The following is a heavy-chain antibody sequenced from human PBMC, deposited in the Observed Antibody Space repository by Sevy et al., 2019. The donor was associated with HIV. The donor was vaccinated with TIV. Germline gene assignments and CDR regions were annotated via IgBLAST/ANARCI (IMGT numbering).Heavy chain of an antibody. V-gene: IGHV1-8*01. CDR3: ARNGRGYYGSGSDYNPSHDYYYGMDV. D-gene: IGHD3-10*01. CDR2: MNPNSGNT. J-gene: IGHJ6*02. Sequence: ASVKVSCKASGYTFTSYDINWVRQATGQGLEWMGWMNPNSGNTGYAQKFQGRGTMTRNTSISTADMELCSLRSEDTAVYYCARNGRGYYGSGSDYNPSHDYYYGMDVWGQGTTVTVSS. CDR1: GYTFTSYD.